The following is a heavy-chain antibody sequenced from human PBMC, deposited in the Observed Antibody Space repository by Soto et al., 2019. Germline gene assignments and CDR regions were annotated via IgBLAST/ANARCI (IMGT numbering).Heavy chain of an antibody. D-gene: IGHD6-13*01. J-gene: IGHJ6*02. CDR3: ASPTAYSLAGAGPLYYYGMDV. CDR2: IIPIFGTA. V-gene: IGHV1-69*06. Sequence: SVKVSCKASGGTFSSYAISWVRQAPGQGLEWMGGIIPIFGTANYAQKFQGRVTITADKSTSTAYMELSSLRSEDTAVYYCASPTAYSLAGAGPLYYYGMDVWGQGTTVTVSS. CDR1: GGTFSSYA.